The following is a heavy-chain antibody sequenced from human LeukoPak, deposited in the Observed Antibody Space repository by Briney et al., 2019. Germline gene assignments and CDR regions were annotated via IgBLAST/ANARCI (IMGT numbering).Heavy chain of an antibody. CDR2: IDPSDSYT. V-gene: IGHV5-10-1*01. D-gene: IGHD3-9*01. CDR1: GYSFTSYW. CDR3: ARTYYDILTDEVLFDY. Sequence: GESLKISCKGSGYSFTSYWISWVRQMPGKGLEWMGRIDPSDSYTNYSPSFQGHVTISADKSISTAYLQWSSLKASDTAMYYCARTYYDILTDEVLFDYWGQGTLVTVSS. J-gene: IGHJ4*02.